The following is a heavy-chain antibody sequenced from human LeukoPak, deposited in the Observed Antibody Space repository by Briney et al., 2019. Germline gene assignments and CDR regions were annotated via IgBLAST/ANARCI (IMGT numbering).Heavy chain of an antibody. CDR1: GGSISSYY. D-gene: IGHD4-17*01. J-gene: IGHJ3*02. V-gene: IGHV4-59*04. CDR2: IYYSGST. Sequence: SETLSLTCTVSGGSISSYYWSWIRQPPGKGLEWIGYIYYSGSTYYNPSLKSRVTISVDTSKNQFSLKLSSVTAADTAVYYCARRDYYGDYGAFDIWGQGTMVTVSS. CDR3: ARRDYYGDYGAFDI.